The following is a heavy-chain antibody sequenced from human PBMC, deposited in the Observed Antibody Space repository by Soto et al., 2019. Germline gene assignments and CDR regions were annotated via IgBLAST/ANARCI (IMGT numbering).Heavy chain of an antibody. V-gene: IGHV3-21*01. Sequence: EVQLVESGGGLVKPGGSLRLSCAASEFTFSSYTMNWVRQAPGKGLEWVSSISSSSSYIYYADSVKGRFTISRDNAKHSLYLQMNSLRAEDTAVYYCARDLYYSDSSAYYGYWGQGTLVTVSS. J-gene: IGHJ4*02. D-gene: IGHD3-22*01. CDR1: EFTFSSYT. CDR3: ARDLYYSDSSAYYGY. CDR2: ISSSSSYI.